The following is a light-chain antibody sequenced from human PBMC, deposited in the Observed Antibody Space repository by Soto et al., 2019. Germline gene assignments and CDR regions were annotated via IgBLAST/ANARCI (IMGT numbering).Light chain of an antibody. CDR2: GNS. V-gene: IGLV1-40*01. J-gene: IGLJ3*02. CDR3: QSYDNSLSGWV. CDR1: TSNIGAGYD. Sequence: QPVLTQPPSVSGAPGQRVTLSCTGSTSNIGAGYDVHWYQQLPGTAPKLLIYGNSNRPSGVPDRFSGSKSGTSASLAITGLQAEDEADYYCQSYDNSLSGWVFGGGTKLTVL.